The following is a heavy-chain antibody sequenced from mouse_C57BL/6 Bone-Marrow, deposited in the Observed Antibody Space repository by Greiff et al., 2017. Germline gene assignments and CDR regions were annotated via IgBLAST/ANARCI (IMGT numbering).Heavy chain of an antibody. J-gene: IGHJ4*01. CDR1: GDSITSGY. CDR2: LSYSGST. D-gene: IGHD1-2*01. Sequence: EVKLQESGPSLVKPSQTLSLTCSVTGDSITSGYWNWIRKFPGHKLEYIGYLSYSGSTYYNPSLKSRISITRDTAKNQYYLQLNSVTTEDTATYYCARLGVRREAMDYWGQGTSVTVSS. V-gene: IGHV3-8*02. CDR3: ARLGVRREAMDY.